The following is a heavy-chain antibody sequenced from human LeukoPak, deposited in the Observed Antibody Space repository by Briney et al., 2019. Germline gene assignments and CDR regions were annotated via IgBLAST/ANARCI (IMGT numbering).Heavy chain of an antibody. CDR1: GFSFSDYW. V-gene: IGHV3-74*01. CDR3: ARGGYSGSYYRFS. D-gene: IGHD6-25*01. J-gene: IGHJ4*02. Sequence: GGSLRVSCAASGFSFSDYWMHWVRQAPGKGPEWLSRTSKDGSDTFYADAAKGRFTASRDNAKNTVYLQVTNVSPEDTAVYYCARGGYSGSYYRFSWGQGTLVTVAS. CDR2: TSKDGSDT.